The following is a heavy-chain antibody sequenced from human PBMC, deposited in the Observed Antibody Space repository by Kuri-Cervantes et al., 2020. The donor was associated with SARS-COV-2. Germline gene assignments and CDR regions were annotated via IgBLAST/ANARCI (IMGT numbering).Heavy chain of an antibody. V-gene: IGHV4-59*05. CDR1: GFTFSSYSMN. CDR3: ARQHLGYYMDV. CDR2: IYYSGST. J-gene: IGHJ6*03. D-gene: IGHD6-13*01. Sequence: GSLRLSCAASGFTFSSYSMNWVRQAPGKGLEWIGSIYYSGSTYYNPSLKSRVSISVDTSRNQFSLKVSSVTAADTAVYSCARQHLGYYMDVWGKGTTVTVSS.